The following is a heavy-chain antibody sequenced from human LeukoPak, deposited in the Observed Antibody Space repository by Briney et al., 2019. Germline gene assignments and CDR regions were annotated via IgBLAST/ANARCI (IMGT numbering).Heavy chain of an antibody. Sequence: SETLSLTCTVSGGSIRSSYWTWIRQPPGKGLEWIGEINHSGSTNYNPSLKSRVTISVDTSKNQFSLKLSSVTAADTAVYYCARGGGYSYDYWGQGTLVTVSS. CDR2: INHSGST. J-gene: IGHJ4*02. D-gene: IGHD5-18*01. CDR3: ARGGGYSYDY. CDR1: GGSIRSSY. V-gene: IGHV4-34*01.